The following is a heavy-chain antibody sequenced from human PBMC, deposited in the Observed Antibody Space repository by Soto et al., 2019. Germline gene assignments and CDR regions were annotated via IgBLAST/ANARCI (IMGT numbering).Heavy chain of an antibody. D-gene: IGHD3-3*01. CDR1: GGSISSSSYY. CDR2: IYYSGST. CDR3: ASQESIWLPHVDY. Sequence: QLQLQESGPGLVKPSETLSLTCTVSGGSISSSSYYWGWIRQPPGKGLEWIGSIYYSGSTYYNPSLKSRVTISVDTSKNQFSLKLSSVTAADTAVYYCASQESIWLPHVDYWGQGTLVTVSS. V-gene: IGHV4-39*01. J-gene: IGHJ4*02.